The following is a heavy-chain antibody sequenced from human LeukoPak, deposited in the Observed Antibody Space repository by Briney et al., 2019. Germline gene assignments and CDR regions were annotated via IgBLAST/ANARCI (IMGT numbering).Heavy chain of an antibody. CDR3: AKDGRYCSGGSCYAFDY. CDR1: GFTFSSYA. J-gene: IGHJ4*02. Sequence: PGGSLRLSCAASGFTFSSYAMSWVRQAPGKGLEWVSAISGSGGSTYYADSVKGRFTISRDNSKNTLYLQMNSLRAEDTAVYYCAKDGRYCSGGSCYAFDYWGQGTLVTVSS. CDR2: ISGSGGST. V-gene: IGHV3-23*01. D-gene: IGHD2-15*01.